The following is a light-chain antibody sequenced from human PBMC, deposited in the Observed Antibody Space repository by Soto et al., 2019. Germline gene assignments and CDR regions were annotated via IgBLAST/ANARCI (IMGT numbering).Light chain of an antibody. CDR1: SSDVGSYNL. V-gene: IGLV2-23*01. CDR2: EGS. CDR3: CSYAGSSTHVV. Sequence: QSALTQPASVSGSPGQSITISCTGTSSDVGSYNLVSWYQQHPGKAPKLMIYEGSKRPSGVSNRFSGSKSGNTASLTISELPAEDEADYYCCSYAGSSTHVVFGGGTKVTVL. J-gene: IGLJ2*01.